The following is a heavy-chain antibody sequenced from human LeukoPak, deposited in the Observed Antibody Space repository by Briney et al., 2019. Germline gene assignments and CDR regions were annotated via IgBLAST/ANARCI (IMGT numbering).Heavy chain of an antibody. D-gene: IGHD4-17*01. CDR3: ARDGDYFYYYGMDV. V-gene: IGHV1-18*01. Sequence: ASVKVSCTASGYTFTIYGISWVRQAPGQGLEWMGWISAYNGNTNYAQKLQGRVTMTTDTSTSTAHMELRSLRSDDTAVYYCARDGDYFYYYGMDVWGQGTTVTVSS. J-gene: IGHJ6*02. CDR2: ISAYNGNT. CDR1: GYTFTIYG.